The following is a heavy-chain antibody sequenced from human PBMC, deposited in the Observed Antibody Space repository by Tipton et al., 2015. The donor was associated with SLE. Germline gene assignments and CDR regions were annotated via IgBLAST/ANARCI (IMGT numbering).Heavy chain of an antibody. CDR1: GYTSTSYG. D-gene: IGHD1-26*01. CDR3: ARDSTYSGSIRYYYYYGKDV. CDR2: ISAYNGNT. Sequence: QSGAEVKKPGASVKVSCKASGYTSTSYGISWVRQAPGQGLEWMGWISAYNGNTNYAQKLQGRVTMTTDTSTTTAYMELRSLRSDDTAVYYCARDSTYSGSIRYYYYYGKDVWGQGTTITVSS. V-gene: IGHV1-18*01. J-gene: IGHJ6*02.